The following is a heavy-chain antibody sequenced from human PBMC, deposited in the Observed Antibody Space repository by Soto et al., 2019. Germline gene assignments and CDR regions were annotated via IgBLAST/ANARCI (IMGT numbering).Heavy chain of an antibody. V-gene: IGHV5-10-1*03. D-gene: IGHD1-1*01. CDR2: IDPSGSHT. J-gene: IGHJ5*01. CDR3: ARSLPANWKGWLDP. Sequence: EVQLVQSGAEVKKPGESLRISCQGSTDSLINYWIHWVRQKPGKGLEWVGRIDPSGSHTTYSPSFQGLVTFSFDKSISAAYLQWNSLKASDTAMYFCARSLPANWKGWLDPWGQGTLVTVSS. CDR1: TDSLINYW.